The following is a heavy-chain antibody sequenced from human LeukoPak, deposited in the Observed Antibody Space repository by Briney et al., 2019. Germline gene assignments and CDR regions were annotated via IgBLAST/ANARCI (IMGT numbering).Heavy chain of an antibody. Sequence: GGSLRLSCAASGFTVSSNYMSWVRQAPGKGLEWVSVIYSGGGTYYADSVKGRFTISRDNSKNTLYLQMNSLRAEDTAVYYCARDGTWGTYYYYGMDVWGQGTTVTVSS. D-gene: IGHD1-1*01. V-gene: IGHV3-66*01. J-gene: IGHJ6*02. CDR2: IYSGGGT. CDR1: GFTVSSNY. CDR3: ARDGTWGTYYYYGMDV.